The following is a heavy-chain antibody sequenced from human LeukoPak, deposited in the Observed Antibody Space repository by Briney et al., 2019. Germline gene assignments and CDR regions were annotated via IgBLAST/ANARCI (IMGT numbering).Heavy chain of an antibody. CDR2: ISPNSGGT. CDR3: ARIKVPAAIGYFDY. Sequence: ASVKVSCKASGYTFTGYYMHWVRQAPGQGLEYMGWISPNSGGTNCAQKFQGGVTMTRDTSISTAYMELSRLRSDDTAVYYCARIKVPAAIGYFDYWGQGTLVTVSS. CDR1: GYTFTGYY. V-gene: IGHV1-2*02. D-gene: IGHD2-2*02. J-gene: IGHJ4*02.